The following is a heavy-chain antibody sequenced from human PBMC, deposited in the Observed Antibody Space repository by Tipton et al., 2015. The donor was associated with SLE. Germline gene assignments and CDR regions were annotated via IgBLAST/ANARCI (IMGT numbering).Heavy chain of an antibody. J-gene: IGHJ4*02. CDR3: ARGITTVRGVLDY. CDR2: IYYSGST. V-gene: IGHV4-59*05. D-gene: IGHD3-10*01. CDR1: GGSISSYY. Sequence: TLSLTCTVSGGSISSYYWSWIRQPPGKGLEWIGSIYYSGSTYYNPSLKSRVTISVDTSKNQFSLKLSSVTAADTAVYYCARGITTVRGVLDYWGQGTLVTVSS.